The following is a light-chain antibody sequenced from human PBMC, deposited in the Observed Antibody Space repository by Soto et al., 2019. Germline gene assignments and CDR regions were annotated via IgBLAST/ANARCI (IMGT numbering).Light chain of an antibody. Sequence: QSALTQPPSVSGSPGQSVTISCTGTSSDIGGYNYVSWYQQLPGKAPKVMIYDVSKRPSGVPDRFSGSNSGNTASLTISGLQAEDEADYYCCSYAGTTHVFGTGTKLTVL. CDR2: DVS. J-gene: IGLJ1*01. CDR3: CSYAGTTHV. CDR1: SSDIGGYNY. V-gene: IGLV2-11*01.